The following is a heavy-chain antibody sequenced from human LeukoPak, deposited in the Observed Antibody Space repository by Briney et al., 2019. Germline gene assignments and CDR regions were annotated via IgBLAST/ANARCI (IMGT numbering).Heavy chain of an antibody. CDR1: GAAISSSSYY. J-gene: IGHJ5*02. CDR3: GRDNGSYDWFDP. CDR2: ISYRGNT. Sequence: SETLSLTCTVSGAAISSSSYYWGWIRQPPGKGLEWIGSISYRGNTYLNPSLKSRVTMSVDTSKNQFSLKLTSVTAADTAVYYCGRDNGSYDWFDPWGQGTLVTVSS. D-gene: IGHD1-26*01. V-gene: IGHV4-39*07.